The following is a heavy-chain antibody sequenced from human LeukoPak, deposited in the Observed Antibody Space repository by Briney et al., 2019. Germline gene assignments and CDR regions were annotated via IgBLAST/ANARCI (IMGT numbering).Heavy chain of an antibody. CDR3: AKDSSVYYYDSRSLDY. V-gene: IGHV3-30*02. CDR1: GFTFSIYG. CDR2: IRYDGSNK. J-gene: IGHJ4*02. D-gene: IGHD3-22*01. Sequence: GGSLRLSCAASGFTFSIYGMHWVRHAPGKGLEWVAFIRYDGSNKYYADSVKGRFTISRDNSKNTLYLQMNSLRDEDTAVYFCAKDSSVYYYDSRSLDYWGKGTLVTVSS.